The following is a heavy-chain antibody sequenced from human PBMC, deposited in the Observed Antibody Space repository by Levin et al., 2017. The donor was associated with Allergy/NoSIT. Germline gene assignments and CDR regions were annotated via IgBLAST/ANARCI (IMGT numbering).Heavy chain of an antibody. CDR3: ARDGVVRSPAYIAAYYYYMDV. V-gene: IGHV3-33*01. J-gene: IGHJ6*03. D-gene: IGHD6-13*01. CDR1: GFTFSSYG. CDR2: IWYDGSNK. Sequence: GGSLRLSCAASGFTFSSYGMHWVRQAPGKGLEWVAVIWYDGSNKYYADSVKGRFTISRDNSKNTLYLQMNSLRAEDTAVYYCARDGVVRSPAYIAAYYYYMDVWGKGTTVTVSS.